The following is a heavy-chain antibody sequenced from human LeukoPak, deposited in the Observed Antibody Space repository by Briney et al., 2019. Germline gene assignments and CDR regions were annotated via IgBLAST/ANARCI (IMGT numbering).Heavy chain of an antibody. Sequence: SETLSLTRSVSGGSISSSRYYCGWIRQHPGKGLEWTGSIYYSGSTYYNPSLKSRVTISVDTSKSQVSLKLSSVTAADTAVYYDAIYVVEPNGCYPWGQGTLVTVSS. CDR2: IYYSGST. CDR1: GGSISSSRYY. J-gene: IGHJ5*02. V-gene: IGHV4-39*01. D-gene: IGHD2-21*01. CDR3: AIYVVEPNGCYP.